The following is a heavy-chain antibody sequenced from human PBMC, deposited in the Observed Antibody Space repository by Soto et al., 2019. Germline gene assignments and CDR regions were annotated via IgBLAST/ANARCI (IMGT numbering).Heavy chain of an antibody. D-gene: IGHD3-10*01. Sequence: GGSLRLSCAASGFTFSSYGMHWVRQAPGKGLEWVAVISYDGSNKYYADSVKGRFTISRDNSKNTLYLQMNSLRAEDTAVYYCAKDNYGSGSYSDSFYYYYGMDVWGQGTTVTVSS. CDR2: ISYDGSNK. CDR3: AKDNYGSGSYSDSFYYYYGMDV. CDR1: GFTFSSYG. V-gene: IGHV3-30*18. J-gene: IGHJ6*02.